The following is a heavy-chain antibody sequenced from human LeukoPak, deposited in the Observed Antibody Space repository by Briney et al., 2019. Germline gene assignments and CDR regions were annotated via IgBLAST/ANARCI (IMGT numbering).Heavy chain of an antibody. D-gene: IGHD3-10*01. Sequence: SETLSLTCAVSGGSFRGYYWDWIRQSPGKGLEWIGEINHGGSTNYTPSFKSGVTISVDTSKNHFSLKLSFVIAADTAVYYCARGLWASHYGMDVWGQGTTVTVSS. V-gene: IGHV4-34*01. CDR2: INHGGST. CDR1: GGSFRGYY. CDR3: ARGLWASHYGMDV. J-gene: IGHJ6*02.